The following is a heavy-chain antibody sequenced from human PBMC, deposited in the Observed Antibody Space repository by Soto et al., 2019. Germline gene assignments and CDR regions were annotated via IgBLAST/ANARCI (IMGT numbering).Heavy chain of an antibody. CDR3: ARWGCSGSNCNLNQRSFDL. Sequence: VQLVESGGGVVQPGRSLRLSCAASGFIFNEYGMHWVRQAPGKGLEWVAVIWYDGSNKYYADSVRGRFTFSRDNSRNTMSLQMNSLRVEDTAMYYCARWGCSGSNCNLNQRSFDLWGQGTLVTVSS. CDR2: IWYDGSNK. J-gene: IGHJ4*02. D-gene: IGHD2-15*01. CDR1: GFIFNEYG. V-gene: IGHV3-33*01.